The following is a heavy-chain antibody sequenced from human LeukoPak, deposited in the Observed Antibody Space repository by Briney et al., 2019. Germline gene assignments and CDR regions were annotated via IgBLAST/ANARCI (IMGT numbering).Heavy chain of an antibody. D-gene: IGHD3-10*01. V-gene: IGHV1-2*02. CDR3: ARTMVRGVILDY. J-gene: IGHJ4*02. Sequence: GASVKVSCKASGYTFTGYYMHWVRQAPGQGLEWMGWINPNSGGTNYAQKFQGRVTMTRDTSISTAYMELSRPRSDDTAVYYCARTMVRGVILDYWGQGTLVTVSS. CDR1: GYTFTGYY. CDR2: INPNSGGT.